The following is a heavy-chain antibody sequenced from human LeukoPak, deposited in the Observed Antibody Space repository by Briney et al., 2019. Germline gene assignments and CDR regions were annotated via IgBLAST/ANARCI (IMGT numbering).Heavy chain of an antibody. CDR1: GYSFTSYW. J-gene: IGHJ6*02. D-gene: IGHD3-10*01. Sequence: GESLRISCKGSGYSFTSYWISWVRQMPGKGLEWMGRIDPSDSYTNYSPSFQGHVTISADKSISTAYLQWSSLKASDTAMYYCARQPITMVRGVRYGMDVWGQGTTVTVS. CDR3: ARQPITMVRGVRYGMDV. CDR2: IDPSDSYT. V-gene: IGHV5-10-1*01.